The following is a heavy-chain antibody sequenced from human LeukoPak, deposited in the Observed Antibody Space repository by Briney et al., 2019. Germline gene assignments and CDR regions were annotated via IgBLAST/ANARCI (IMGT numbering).Heavy chain of an antibody. D-gene: IGHD1-1*01. CDR1: GGSISSSSYY. CDR2: IYYSGST. Sequence: SETLSLTCTVSGGSISSSSYYWGWIRQPPGKGLAWIGSIYYSGSTYYNPSLKSRVTISVDTSKNQFSLKLSSVTAADTAVYYCASGTEKYNWNALPDYWGQGTLVTVSS. V-gene: IGHV4-39*01. J-gene: IGHJ4*02. CDR3: ASGTEKYNWNALPDY.